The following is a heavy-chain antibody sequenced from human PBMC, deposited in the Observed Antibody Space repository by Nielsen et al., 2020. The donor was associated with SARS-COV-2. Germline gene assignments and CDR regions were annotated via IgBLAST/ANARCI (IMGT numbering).Heavy chain of an antibody. J-gene: IGHJ4*02. CDR3: AREGSDYGTGFDY. CDR2: ISSSSSYI. V-gene: IGHV3-21*01. D-gene: IGHD4-17*01. CDR1: GFTFSSYS. Sequence: GESLKISCAASGFTFSSYSMNWVRQAPGKGLEWVSSISSSSSYIYYADSVKGRFTISRDNAKNSLYLQMNSLRAEDTAVYYCAREGSDYGTGFDYWGQGTLVTVSS.